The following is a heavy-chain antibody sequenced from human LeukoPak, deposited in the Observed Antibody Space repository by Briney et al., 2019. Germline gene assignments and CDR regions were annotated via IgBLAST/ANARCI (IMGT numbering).Heavy chain of an antibody. Sequence: GGSLRLSCAASGFTFSSYSMNWVRQAPGKGLEWVSSISSSSSYIYYADSVKGRFTISRDNAKNSLYLQMNSLRAEDTAVYYCARGTGGSGIDYWGQGTLVAVSS. D-gene: IGHD2-8*02. V-gene: IGHV3-21*01. CDR1: GFTFSSYS. CDR3: ARGTGGSGIDY. CDR2: ISSSSSYI. J-gene: IGHJ4*02.